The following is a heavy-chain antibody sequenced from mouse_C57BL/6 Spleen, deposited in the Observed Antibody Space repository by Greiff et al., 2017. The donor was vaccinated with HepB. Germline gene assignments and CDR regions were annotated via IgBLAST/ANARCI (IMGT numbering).Heavy chain of an antibody. D-gene: IGHD2-5*01. CDR3: ARGDYYSNCDYFDD. J-gene: IGHJ2*01. CDR1: GYSFTDYN. Sequence: VQLQQSGPELVKPGASVKISCKASGYSFTDYNMNWVNQSNGKSLEWIGVINPNYGTTSYNQKFKGKATLTVDQSSSTDFMQLNSLTSEDSAVYYCARGDYYSNCDYFDDWGKGTTLTVSS. CDR2: INPNYGTT. V-gene: IGHV1-39*01.